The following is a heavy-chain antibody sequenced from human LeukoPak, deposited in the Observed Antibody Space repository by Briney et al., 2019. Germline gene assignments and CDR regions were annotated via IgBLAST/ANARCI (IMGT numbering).Heavy chain of an antibody. J-gene: IGHJ4*02. CDR2: IDPSDSYT. Sequence: GESLRISCQGSGYSFTSYWISWVRQMPGKGLEWMGRIDPSDSYTNYSPSFQGHVTISADKSISTAYLQWSSLKASDTAMYYCARHDRDYYDSSGHSTFDYWGQGTLVTVSS. CDR1: GYSFTSYW. V-gene: IGHV5-10-1*01. CDR3: ARHDRDYYDSSGHSTFDY. D-gene: IGHD3-22*01.